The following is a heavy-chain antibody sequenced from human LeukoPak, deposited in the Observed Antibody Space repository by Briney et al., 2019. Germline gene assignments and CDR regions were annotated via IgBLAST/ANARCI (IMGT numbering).Heavy chain of an antibody. CDR1: GSISSGSYY. Sequence: SRTLSLTCTVSGSISSGSYYWSWIRQPAGKGLEWIGRIYTSGSTNYNPSLESRVTISVDTSKNQFSLKLTSLTAADTAVYYCAREGQQLVPPFDYWGQGTLVTVSS. CDR3: AREGQQLVPPFDY. J-gene: IGHJ4*02. CDR2: IYTSGST. D-gene: IGHD6-6*01. V-gene: IGHV4-61*02.